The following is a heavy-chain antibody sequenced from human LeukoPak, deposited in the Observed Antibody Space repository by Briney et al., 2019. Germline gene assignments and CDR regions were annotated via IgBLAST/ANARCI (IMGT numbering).Heavy chain of an antibody. D-gene: IGHD3-10*01. CDR3: ARDASRGGFDS. Sequence: SETLSLTCTISGGSISTYHWSFIRQSAGKGLEWLGRISAAGTTSYNPSLQSRVTLSVDTSKNQFSLNQFSLKLNSVTAADTALYYCARDASRGGFDSWGQGTLVTVSS. V-gene: IGHV4-4*07. J-gene: IGHJ4*02. CDR2: ISAAGTT. CDR1: GGSISTYH.